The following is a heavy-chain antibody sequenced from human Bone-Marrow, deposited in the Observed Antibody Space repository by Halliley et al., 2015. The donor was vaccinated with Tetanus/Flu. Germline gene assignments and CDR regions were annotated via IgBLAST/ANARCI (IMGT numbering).Heavy chain of an antibody. D-gene: IGHD3-10*01. CDR2: IHPSGST. Sequence: IHPSGSTNYNPSLKSRVTIEVDTSNNQFSLRLTSVPTADAAVYYCARMFLRYYDSVPSFWFAPWGQGTLVTVSS. J-gene: IGHJ5*02. V-gene: IGHV4-4*07. CDR3: ARMFLRYYDSVPSFWFAP.